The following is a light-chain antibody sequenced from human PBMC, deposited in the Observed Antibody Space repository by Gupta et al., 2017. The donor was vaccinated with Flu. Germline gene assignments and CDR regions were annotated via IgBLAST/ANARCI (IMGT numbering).Light chain of an antibody. CDR2: DAS. CDR3: QQRSGLPMYT. J-gene: IGKJ2*01. CDR1: QSVNIY. V-gene: IGKV3-11*01. Sequence: EIVLTQSPPTLSLSPGERAILSCRASQSVNIYLAWYQQKPGQPPRLLMFDASKRAAGIPDRFSGSGSGTDFTLTISTLEPEDFAVYYCQQRSGLPMYTFGQGTKLE.